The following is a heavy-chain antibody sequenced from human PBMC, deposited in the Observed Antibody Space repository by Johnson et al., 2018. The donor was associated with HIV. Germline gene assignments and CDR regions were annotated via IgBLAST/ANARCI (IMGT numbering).Heavy chain of an antibody. V-gene: IGHV3-15*01. D-gene: IGHD1-26*01. CDR2: IKRKIEGETT. Sequence: VQLVESGGGLVTPGGSLRLSCAASGFTFSNVWMTWVRQAPGKGLEWVGRIKRKIEGETTDYAAPVKGRFTISRDDSKNTLYLQMNSLRAEDTAVFYCARDRGYLEAFDIWGQWTMVTVSS. CDR1: GFTFSNVW. CDR3: ARDRGYLEAFDI. J-gene: IGHJ3*02.